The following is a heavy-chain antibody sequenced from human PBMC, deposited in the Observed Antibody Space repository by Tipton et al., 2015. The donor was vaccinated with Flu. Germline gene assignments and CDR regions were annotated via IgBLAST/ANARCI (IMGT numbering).Heavy chain of an antibody. CDR2: INPSGGST. D-gene: IGHD4-17*01. Sequence: QLVQSGAEVKKPGASVKVSCKASGYAFTSYYMHWVRQAPGQGLEWMGIINPSGGSTSYAQKFQGRVTMTRDTSTSTVYMELSSLRSEDTAVYYCARETVTTPLGYWGQGTLVTVSS. CDR1: GYAFTSYY. J-gene: IGHJ4*02. V-gene: IGHV1-46*01. CDR3: ARETVTTPLGY.